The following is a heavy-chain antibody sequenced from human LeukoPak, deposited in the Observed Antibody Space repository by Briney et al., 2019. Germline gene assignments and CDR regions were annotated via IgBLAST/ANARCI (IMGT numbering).Heavy chain of an antibody. J-gene: IGHJ6*03. V-gene: IGHV3-23*01. D-gene: IGHD3-9*01. CDR3: AKCILTGYYKGYMDV. CDR1: GFTFDDYG. Sequence: GGSLRLSCAASGFTFDDYGMSWVRQAPGKGLEWVSAISGSGGSSFYADSVKGRFTISRDNSKNTLYLQMNSLRAEDTAVYYCAKCILTGYYKGYMDVWGKGTTVTISS. CDR2: ISGSGGSS.